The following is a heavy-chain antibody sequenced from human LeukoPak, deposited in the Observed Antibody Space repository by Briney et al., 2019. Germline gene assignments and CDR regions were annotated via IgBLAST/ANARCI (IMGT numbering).Heavy chain of an antibody. CDR1: GGSFSGYY. D-gene: IGHD2-21*02. Sequence: SETLSLTCAVYGGSFSGYYWSWIRQPPGKGLEWIGEINHSGSTNYNPSLKSRVTISVDTSKNQFSLKLSSVTAADTAVYYCARVHRHIVVVTAIPYWFDPWGQGTLVTVSS. J-gene: IGHJ5*02. CDR3: ARVHRHIVVVTAIPYWFDP. V-gene: IGHV4-34*01. CDR2: INHSGST.